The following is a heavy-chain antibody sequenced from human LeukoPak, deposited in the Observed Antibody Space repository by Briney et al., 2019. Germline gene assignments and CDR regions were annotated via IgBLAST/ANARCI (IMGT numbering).Heavy chain of an antibody. Sequence: ASVKVSCKASGYTFTSFDINWVRQATGQGLEWMGWMNPNSGNTGYAQKFQGRVTMTRNTSISTAYMELSSLRSEDTAVYYCARALSWSGYSSYYYMDVWGKGTTVTVSS. D-gene: IGHD3-3*01. V-gene: IGHV1-8*01. CDR2: MNPNSGNT. J-gene: IGHJ6*03. CDR1: GYTFTSFD. CDR3: ARALSWSGYSSYYYMDV.